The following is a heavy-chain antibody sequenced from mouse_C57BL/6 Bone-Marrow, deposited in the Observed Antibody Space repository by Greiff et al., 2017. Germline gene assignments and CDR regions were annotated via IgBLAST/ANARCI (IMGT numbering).Heavy chain of an antibody. CDR2: IDPETGGT. CDR1: GYTFTDYE. J-gene: IGHJ2*01. D-gene: IGHD1-1*01. Sequence: VQLQQSGAELVRPGASVTLSCKASGYTFTDYEMHWVKQTPVHGLEWIGAIDPETGGTAYNQKFKGKAILTADKSSSTAYMELRSLTSEDSAVYYCTRGGGTTVVRAYFDYWGQGTTLTVSS. CDR3: TRGGGTTVVRAYFDY. V-gene: IGHV1-15*01.